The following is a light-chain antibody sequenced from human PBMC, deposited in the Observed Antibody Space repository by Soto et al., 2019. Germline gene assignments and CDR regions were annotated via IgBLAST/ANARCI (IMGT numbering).Light chain of an antibody. V-gene: IGKV3-15*01. CDR2: GAS. CDR1: QSVSIN. Sequence: EFVLTQSPGTLSLSPGERATLSCRASQSVSINLAWYQQKPGQAPRLLIYGASTRATGFPARFSGSGSGTEFTLTINSLQSEDSAVYYCQQYDNWPPVTFGGGTKVDIK. J-gene: IGKJ4*01. CDR3: QQYDNWPPVT.